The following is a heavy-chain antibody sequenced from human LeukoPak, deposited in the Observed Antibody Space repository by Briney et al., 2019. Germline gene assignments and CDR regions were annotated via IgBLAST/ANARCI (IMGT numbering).Heavy chain of an antibody. D-gene: IGHD1-26*01. Sequence: AGSLRLTRAASGFTFSDYYWSWIRQPPGKGLEWVSDISIRGSTIYYAHSVKDRFTISRDNANKSLYLQTNDLKTEYTAVYDCTTAEEKPVGATAGPFDYWGQGTLVTVSS. V-gene: IGHV3-11*01. J-gene: IGHJ4*02. CDR3: TTAEEKPVGATAGPFDY. CDR1: GFTFSDYY. CDR2: ISIRGSTI.